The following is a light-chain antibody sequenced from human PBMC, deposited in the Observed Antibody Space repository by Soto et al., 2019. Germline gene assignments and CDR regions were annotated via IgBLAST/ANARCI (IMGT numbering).Light chain of an antibody. Sequence: QSALTQPASVSGSPGQSISISCSGTSTDVGGSNYVSWYQHHPGKAPKLMIYEVSNRPSGVSNRFSGSKSGNMASLTISGLQAEDEADYYCSSFTSINTGLFGGGTKLTVL. CDR2: EVS. CDR3: SSFTSINTGL. V-gene: IGLV2-14*01. J-gene: IGLJ2*01. CDR1: STDVGGSNY.